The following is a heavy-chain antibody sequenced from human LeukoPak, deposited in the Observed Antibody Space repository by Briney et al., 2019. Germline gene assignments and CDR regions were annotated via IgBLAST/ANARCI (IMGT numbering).Heavy chain of an antibody. J-gene: IGHJ3*02. Sequence: SQTLSLTCTVSGGSISSGSYYWSWIRQPAGKGLEWIGRIYTSGSTNYNPSLKSRVTISVDTSKNQFSLKLSSVTAADTAVYYCARGPQISSGYYIEHGAFDIWGQGTMVTVSS. CDR2: IYTSGST. V-gene: IGHV4-61*02. CDR3: ARGPQISSGYYIEHGAFDI. CDR1: GGSISSGSYY. D-gene: IGHD3-22*01.